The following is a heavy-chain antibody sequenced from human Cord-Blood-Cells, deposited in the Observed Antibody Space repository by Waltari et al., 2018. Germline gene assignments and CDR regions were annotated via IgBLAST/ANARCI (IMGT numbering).Heavy chain of an antibody. J-gene: IGHJ4*02. Sequence: QVQLQQWGAGLLKPSETLSLTCAVYGGSFRGYYWSWIRQPPGKGLEWIGEINHSGSTNYNPSLKSRVTISVDTSKNQFSLKLSSVTAADTAVYYCARGQLWAAPDYWGQGTLVTVSS. CDR1: GGSFRGYY. CDR3: ARGQLWAAPDY. CDR2: INHSGST. D-gene: IGHD5-18*01. V-gene: IGHV4-34*01.